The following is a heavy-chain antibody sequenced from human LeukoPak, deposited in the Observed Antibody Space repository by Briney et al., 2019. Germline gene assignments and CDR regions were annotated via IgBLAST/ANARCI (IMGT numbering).Heavy chain of an antibody. V-gene: IGHV4-34*01. Sequence: SETLSLTCAVYGGSFSGYYWSWIRQPPGKGLEWIGEINHSGSTNYNPSLKSRVTISVDRSKNQFSLKLSSVTAADTAVYYCARATGSAAAGSGAFDPWGQGTLVTVFS. CDR2: INHSGST. CDR1: GGSFSGYY. J-gene: IGHJ5*02. D-gene: IGHD6-13*01. CDR3: ARATGSAAAGSGAFDP.